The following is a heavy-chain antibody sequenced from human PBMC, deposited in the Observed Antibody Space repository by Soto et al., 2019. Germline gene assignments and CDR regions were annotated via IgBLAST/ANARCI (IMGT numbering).Heavy chain of an antibody. CDR3: ARASTLDAPGYDS. V-gene: IGHV3-72*01. J-gene: IGHJ4*02. CDR2: IRNRSKSLTT. Sequence: EVQLVESGGGSVQPGGSLRLSCAASGFTLSDHNLDWVRQAPGKGLEWVGCIRNRSKSLTTAYAAYVRRRFTFSRDDSTNSLYLQMNSRMTDDKAVYYCARASTLDAPGYDSWGQGTLVTVSS. D-gene: IGHD5-12*01. CDR1: GFTLSDHN.